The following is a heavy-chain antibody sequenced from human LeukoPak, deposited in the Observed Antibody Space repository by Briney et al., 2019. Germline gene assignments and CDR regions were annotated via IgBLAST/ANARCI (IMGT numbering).Heavy chain of an antibody. CDR2: IWYDGSNK. CDR1: GFTFSGYR. CDR3: ARGTRSGWYGGYYFDY. D-gene: IGHD6-19*01. J-gene: IGHJ4*02. Sequence: GGSLRLSCAASGFTFSGYRMHWVRQAPGKGLEWVAVIWYDGSNKYYADSVKGRFTISRDNSKNTLYLQMNSLRAEDTAVYYCARGTRSGWYGGYYFDYWGQGTLVTVSS. V-gene: IGHV3-33*08.